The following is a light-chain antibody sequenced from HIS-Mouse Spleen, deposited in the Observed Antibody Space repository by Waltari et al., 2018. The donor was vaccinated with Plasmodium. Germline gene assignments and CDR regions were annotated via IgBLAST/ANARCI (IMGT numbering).Light chain of an antibody. CDR1: KLGDKY. CDR3: QAWDSSTDYV. CDR2: QDS. J-gene: IGLJ1*01. Sequence: SYELTQPPSVSVSPGQTASITCSGDKLGDKYACWYQQKPGQSPVLVIYQDSTRPSGIPARFSGSNSGNTATLTISGTQAMDEADYYCQAWDSSTDYVFGTGTKVTVL. V-gene: IGLV3-1*01.